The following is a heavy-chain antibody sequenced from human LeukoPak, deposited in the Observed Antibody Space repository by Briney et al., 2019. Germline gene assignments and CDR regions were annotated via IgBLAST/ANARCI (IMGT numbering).Heavy chain of an antibody. Sequence: SETLSLTCTVSGGSISSYHWSWVRQPAGKGLEWIGRLYTTGTTSYNPSLKSRVTMSVDTSKNQFSLKLSSVTAADTAVYYCARGYYDSRYYNYYMGVWGKGTTVTVSS. CDR3: ARGYYDSRYYNYYMGV. V-gene: IGHV4-4*07. CDR1: GGSISSYH. J-gene: IGHJ6*03. D-gene: IGHD3-22*01. CDR2: LYTTGTT.